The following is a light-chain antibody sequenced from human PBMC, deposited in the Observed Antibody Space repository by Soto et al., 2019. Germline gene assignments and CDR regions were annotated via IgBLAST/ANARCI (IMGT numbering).Light chain of an antibody. Sequence: EIVLTQSPGTLSLSPGERATLSCRASQSVSNNFLAWYRQKPGQAPRLLIYGASFRATGIPDRFSGSGSGTDFTLTISRLEPEDFAVYYCKQYGSSHRTFGQGTKVELK. CDR2: GAS. CDR1: QSVSNNF. CDR3: KQYGSSHRT. V-gene: IGKV3-20*01. J-gene: IGKJ1*01.